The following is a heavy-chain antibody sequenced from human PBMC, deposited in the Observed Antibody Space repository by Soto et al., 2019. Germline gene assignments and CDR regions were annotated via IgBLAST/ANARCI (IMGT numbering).Heavy chain of an antibody. CDR2: IYYCGST. CDR1: DGSIRSSSYY. J-gene: IGHJ4*02. CDR3: ARHLFWDSDGGCDY. Sequence: QLQLQASGTGLVTPSETLSLNCTVSDGSIRSSSYYWGWIRQPPGKGLEGIGSIYYCGSTYYNPSLKSRVTEAVDTSKNRFSHQLCAFSAGDTGEYYYARHLFWDSDGGCDYCCQGTLDIVST. D-gene: IGHD2-15*01. V-gene: IGHV4-39*01.